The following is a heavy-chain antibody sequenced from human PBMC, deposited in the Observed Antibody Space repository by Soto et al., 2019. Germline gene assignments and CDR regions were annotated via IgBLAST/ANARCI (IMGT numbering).Heavy chain of an antibody. D-gene: IGHD2-15*01. J-gene: IGHJ4*02. CDR1: GGSISSGGYY. CDR3: ARGVVVVVAATPYFVY. CDR2: IYYSGST. Sequence: QVQLQESGPGLVKPSQTLSLTCTVSGGSISSGGYYWSWIRQHPGKGLEWIGYIYYSGSTYYNPSLKSRVTISVDTSKNQFSLKLSSVTAADTAVYYCARGVVVVVAATPYFVYWGQGTLVTVSS. V-gene: IGHV4-31*03.